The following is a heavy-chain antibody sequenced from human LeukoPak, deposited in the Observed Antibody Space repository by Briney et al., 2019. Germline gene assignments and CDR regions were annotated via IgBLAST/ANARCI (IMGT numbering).Heavy chain of an antibody. Sequence: GGSLRLSCAASGFPFDDYAMHWVCQAPGKGLEWVSLISGDGGSTYYADSVKGRFTISRDNSKNSLYLQMNSLRTEDTALYYCAKDIVLGYCSGGSCYTFDYWGQGTLVTVSS. V-gene: IGHV3-43*02. CDR2: ISGDGGST. CDR1: GFPFDDYA. CDR3: AKDIVLGYCSGGSCYTFDY. D-gene: IGHD2-15*01. J-gene: IGHJ4*02.